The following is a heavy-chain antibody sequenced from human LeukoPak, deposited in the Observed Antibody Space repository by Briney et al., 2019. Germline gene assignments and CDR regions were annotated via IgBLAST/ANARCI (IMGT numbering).Heavy chain of an antibody. CDR2: VSYDGTDT. J-gene: IGHJ4*02. V-gene: IGHV3-30*09. CDR1: GFTFTNYA. CDR3: AREGAGAVVVPAAAPPDS. Sequence: GRSLRLSCAASGFTFTNYAMNWVRQAPGKGLEWVATVSYDGTDTSYADSVKGRFAIFRDNSKNTLYLQMNSLRTEDTAVYYCAREGAGAVVVPAAAPPDSWGQGTLDTVSS. D-gene: IGHD2-2*01.